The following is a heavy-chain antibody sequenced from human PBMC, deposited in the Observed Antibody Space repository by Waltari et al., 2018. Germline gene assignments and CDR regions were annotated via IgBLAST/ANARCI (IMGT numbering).Heavy chain of an antibody. D-gene: IGHD6-6*01. J-gene: IGHJ5*02. CDR2: LTGGAEGA. V-gene: IGHV3-23*01. Sequence: EVQLLESGGGLVQPGGSLRLSCAASGFTFNNSAMMWVRQAPGKGLEWIASLTGGAEGAYYADSVRGRFTISRDNSQNTLFLQMSGLRVDDSGTYYCARGRASGLVDWFDPWGRGTLVTVSS. CDR3: ARGRASGLVDWFDP. CDR1: GFTFNNSA.